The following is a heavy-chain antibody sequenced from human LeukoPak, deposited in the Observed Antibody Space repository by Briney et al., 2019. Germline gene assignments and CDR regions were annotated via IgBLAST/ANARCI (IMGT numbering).Heavy chain of an antibody. J-gene: IGHJ6*04. D-gene: IGHD2-2*01. Sequence: ASVKVSCKASGYTFTSYGISWVRQAPGQGLEWMGWISAYNGNTNYAQKLQGRVTMTTDTSTSTAYMELRSLRPDDTAVYYCARDQVVPAAIPGYYYYGMDVWGKGTTVTVSS. CDR3: ARDQVVPAAIPGYYYYGMDV. CDR2: ISAYNGNT. CDR1: GYTFTSYG. V-gene: IGHV1-18*01.